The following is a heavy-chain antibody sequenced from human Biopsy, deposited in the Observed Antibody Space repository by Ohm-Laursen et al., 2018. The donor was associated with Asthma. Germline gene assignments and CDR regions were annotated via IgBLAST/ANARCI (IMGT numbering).Heavy chain of an antibody. J-gene: IGHJ6*02. CDR1: GYSLTDLS. Sequence: EASVKVSCKISGYSLTDLSMHWVRQAPGQGLEWMGGHDHEEGGTVNARRFQGRVTMTEDTSTDTAYMELSSLSSEDTAIYYCARCQVGYSSGWSLLLKKIYYSGMDVWGQGTAVTVSS. CDR3: ARCQVGYSSGWSLLLKKIYYSGMDV. V-gene: IGHV1-24*01. D-gene: IGHD6-19*01. CDR2: HDHEEGGT.